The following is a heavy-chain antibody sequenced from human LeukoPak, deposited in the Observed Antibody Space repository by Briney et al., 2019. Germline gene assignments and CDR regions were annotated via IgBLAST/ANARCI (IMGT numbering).Heavy chain of an antibody. V-gene: IGHV3-23*01. CDR3: AKDPVSIRFLEWLSLDY. J-gene: IGHJ4*02. CDR2: ISGSGGST. D-gene: IGHD3-3*01. CDR1: RFTFCSYA. Sequence: GGSLSLSCTASRFTFCSYAMSWVRQAPGKGVEWVSAISGSGGSTYYADSVKGRFTISRDNSKNTLYLQMNSLRAEDTAVYYCAKDPVSIRFLEWLSLDYWGQGTLVTVSS.